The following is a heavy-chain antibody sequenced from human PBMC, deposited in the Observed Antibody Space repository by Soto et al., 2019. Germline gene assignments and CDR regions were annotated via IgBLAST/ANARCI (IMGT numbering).Heavy chain of an antibody. CDR2: IYSGGST. CDR3: ARDKITGLFDY. Sequence: GGSLRLSCAASGFTVSSNYMSWVRQAPGKGLEWVSVIYSGGSTYYNPSLKSRVTISVDTSKNQFSLKLTSVTAADTAVYYCARDKITGLFDYWGQGTLVTVSS. J-gene: IGHJ4*02. V-gene: IGHV3-66*01. CDR1: GFTVSSNY. D-gene: IGHD2-8*02.